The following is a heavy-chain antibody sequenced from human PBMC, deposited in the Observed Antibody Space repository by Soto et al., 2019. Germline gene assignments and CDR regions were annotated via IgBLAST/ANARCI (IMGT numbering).Heavy chain of an antibody. D-gene: IGHD6-19*01. CDR2: IYYSGST. Sequence: SETLSLTCTVSGGSISSGDYYWSWIRQPPGKGLEWIGYIYYSGSTYYNPSLKSRVTISVDTSKNQFSLKLSSVTAADTAVYYRASALGGIAVAAAYYFDYWGQGTLVTVSS. V-gene: IGHV4-30-4*01. CDR1: GGSISSGDYY. CDR3: ASALGGIAVAAAYYFDY. J-gene: IGHJ4*02.